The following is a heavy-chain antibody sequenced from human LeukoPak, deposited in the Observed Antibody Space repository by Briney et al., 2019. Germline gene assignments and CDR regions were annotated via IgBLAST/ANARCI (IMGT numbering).Heavy chain of an antibody. CDR1: GLTFSCYA. CDR3: AKPGGLENCGGDCYAFDV. Sequence: GGSLRLSCAASGLTFSCYAMSWVRQAPGKGLEWVSAISGSGGGTYYADSVKGRFTISRHNSKNTLYLQMNSLRAEDTAVYYCAKPGGLENCGGDCYAFDVWGQGTMVTVSS. J-gene: IGHJ3*01. D-gene: IGHD2-21*02. V-gene: IGHV3-23*01. CDR2: ISGSGGGT.